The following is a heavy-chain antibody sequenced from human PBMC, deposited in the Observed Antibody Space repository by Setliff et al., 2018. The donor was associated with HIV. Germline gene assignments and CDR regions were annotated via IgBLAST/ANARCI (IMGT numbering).Heavy chain of an antibody. CDR3: ARTRGESCTGGRCYERFDY. Sequence: GSVKVSSKASGYTFIDYYIYWVRQAPGQGLEWMGWINPNSGDTDYAQKFQDRVTVTRDTSINTAYMELSRLRSDDTAVFYCARTRGESCTGGRCYERFDYWGQGTLVTVSS. J-gene: IGHJ4*02. V-gene: IGHV1-2*02. CDR2: INPNSGDT. CDR1: GYTFIDYY. D-gene: IGHD2-15*01.